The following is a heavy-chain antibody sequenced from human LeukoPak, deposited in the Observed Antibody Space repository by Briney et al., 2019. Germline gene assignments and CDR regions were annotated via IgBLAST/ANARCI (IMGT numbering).Heavy chain of an antibody. CDR3: AKANHHFDY. CDR2: ISASSDVI. J-gene: IGHJ4*02. Sequence: GGSLRLSCAASGFTFSSYGMHWVRQAPGKGLEWVSAISASSDVIYYADSVKGRFAISRDNSRNTVYLQMNRLRAEDTAMYYCAKANHHFDYWGQGALVTVSS. CDR1: GFTFSSYG. V-gene: IGHV3-23*01.